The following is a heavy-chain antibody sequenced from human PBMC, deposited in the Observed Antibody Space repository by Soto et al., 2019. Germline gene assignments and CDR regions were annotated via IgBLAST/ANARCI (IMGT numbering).Heavy chain of an antibody. J-gene: IGHJ4*02. Sequence: QVQLVESGGGVVQPGRSLRLSCAASGFTVSNYAMHWIRQAPGKGLEWVTVISYDGSNRQYADSVKGRFTISRDNFETXLYLHTDMRIAEATAAYYWARDWGSSYETRDRWDWWGQGTLVTVSS. CDR3: ARDWGSSYETRDRWDW. CDR1: GFTVSNYA. V-gene: IGHV3-30-3*01. CDR2: ISYDGSNR. D-gene: IGHD3-16*01.